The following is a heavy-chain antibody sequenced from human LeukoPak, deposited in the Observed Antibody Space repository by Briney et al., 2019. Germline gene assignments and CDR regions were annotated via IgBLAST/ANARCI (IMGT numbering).Heavy chain of an antibody. J-gene: IGHJ4*02. V-gene: IGHV3-30-3*01. CDR2: ISYDGSNK. D-gene: IGHD3-22*01. CDR3: ARSQGPYDSSGYYYVPY. Sequence: GRSLRRSCAASGFTFSSYALHWVRQAPGKGLEWVAVISYDGSNKYYADSVKGRFTISRDNSKNTLYLQMNSLRAGDTAVYYCARSQGPYDSSGYYYVPYWGQGTLVTVSS. CDR1: GFTFSSYA.